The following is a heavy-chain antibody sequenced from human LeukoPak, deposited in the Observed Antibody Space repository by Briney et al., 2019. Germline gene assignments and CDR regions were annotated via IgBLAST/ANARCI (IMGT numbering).Heavy chain of an antibody. CDR2: IRYDGSNK. Sequence: GSLRLSCAASGINFRSSGMHWVRQAPGKGLEWVAFIRYDGSNKYYADSVKGRFTISRDNSKNTLYLQMNSLRAEDTAVYYCAKDYHDILTGHFDYWGQGTLVTVSS. CDR1: GINFRSSG. CDR3: AKDYHDILTGHFDY. J-gene: IGHJ4*02. V-gene: IGHV3-30*02. D-gene: IGHD3-9*01.